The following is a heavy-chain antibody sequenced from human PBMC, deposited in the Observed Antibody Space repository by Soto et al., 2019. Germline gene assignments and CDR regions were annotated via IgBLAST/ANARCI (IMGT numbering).Heavy chain of an antibody. CDR2: IHNSGDT. CDR3: ARAGYASSWSTDFYYAMDV. Sequence: GSRTLSCAASGLTGKTTYMTGVRQTPGEGLEWVSVIHNSGDTYYADSVKGRFTISRDNSKNTLFLQMNDLRPEDTAVYYCARAGYASSWSTDFYYAMDVWGQGTRVTVSS. CDR1: GLTGKTTY. V-gene: IGHV3-66*03. J-gene: IGHJ6*02. D-gene: IGHD6-19*01.